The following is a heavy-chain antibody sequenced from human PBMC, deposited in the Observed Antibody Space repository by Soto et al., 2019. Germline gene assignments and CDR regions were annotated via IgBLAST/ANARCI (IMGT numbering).Heavy chain of an antibody. CDR3: ARDRSGGLPPNWFDP. V-gene: IGHV4-59*01. D-gene: IGHD3-10*01. Sequence: SETLSLTCTVSGGSISSYYWSWIRQPPGKGLEWIGYIYYSGSTNYNPSLKSRVTISVDTSKNQFSLKLSSVTAADTAVYYCARDRSGGLPPNWFDPWGQGTLVTVSS. CDR2: IYYSGST. J-gene: IGHJ5*02. CDR1: GGSISSYY.